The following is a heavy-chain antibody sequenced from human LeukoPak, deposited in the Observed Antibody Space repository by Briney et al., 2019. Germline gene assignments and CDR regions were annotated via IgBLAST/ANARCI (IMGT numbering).Heavy chain of an antibody. D-gene: IGHD3-22*01. Sequence: GGSLRLSCAASEFAFSTYSMNWVRQAPGKGLEWVSYISSSSSTIYYADSVKGRFTISRDNAKNSLYLRMNSLRAEDTAVYYCMGRRTYYYDSSGYSDYWGQGTLVTVSS. CDR3: MGRRTYYYDSSGYSDY. CDR1: EFAFSTYS. J-gene: IGHJ4*02. CDR2: ISSSSSTI. V-gene: IGHV3-48*01.